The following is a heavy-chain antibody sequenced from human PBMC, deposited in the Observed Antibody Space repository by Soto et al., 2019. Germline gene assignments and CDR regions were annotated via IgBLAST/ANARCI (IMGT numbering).Heavy chain of an antibody. CDR3: AKDRLGDYYYYGMDV. CDR1: GFTFSRYA. Sequence: EVQLLQSGGGLVQPGGSLRLSCVGSGFTFSRYAMIWVRQTPGKGLEWVSGIGDRGTTTYYADYVKGRFTISRDNSGNTLFLQMNSLSAEDTAVYYCAKDRLGDYYYYGMDVGGHGTTVTVS. J-gene: IGHJ6*02. CDR2: IGDRGTTT. D-gene: IGHD4-17*01. V-gene: IGHV3-23*01.